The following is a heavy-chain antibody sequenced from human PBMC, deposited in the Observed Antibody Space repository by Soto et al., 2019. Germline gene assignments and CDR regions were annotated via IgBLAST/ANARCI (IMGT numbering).Heavy chain of an antibody. J-gene: IGHJ6*02. D-gene: IGHD1-26*01. CDR2: ISYDGSNK. CDR3: ATNSDPLYGMDV. Sequence: GGSLRLSCAASGFTFSSYAMHWVRQAPGKGLEWVAVISYDGSNKYYADSVKGRFTISRDNSKNTLYLQMNSLRAEDTAVYYCATNSDPLYGMDVWAKGPRSPSP. V-gene: IGHV3-30-3*01. CDR1: GFTFSSYA.